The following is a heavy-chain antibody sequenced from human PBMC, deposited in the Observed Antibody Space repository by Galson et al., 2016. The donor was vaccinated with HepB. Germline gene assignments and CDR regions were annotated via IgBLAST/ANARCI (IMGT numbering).Heavy chain of an antibody. Sequence: SLRLSCAASGVSVSDNFLTWVRQAPGKGLEWVSTLYPNGNTFYADPVRGRFTISRGNSKNTLFYQMDSLRREDTAVYYCTTLMGWGSRPYYYDNMDVWGQGTTVTVSS. V-gene: IGHV3-53*01. CDR2: LYPNGNT. D-gene: IGHD3-16*01. CDR3: TTLMGWGSRPYYYDNMDV. J-gene: IGHJ6*02. CDR1: GVSVSDNF.